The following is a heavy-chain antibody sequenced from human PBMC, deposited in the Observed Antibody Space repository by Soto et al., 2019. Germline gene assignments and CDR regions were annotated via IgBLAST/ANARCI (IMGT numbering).Heavy chain of an antibody. CDR3: SRAPYDSSGL. J-gene: IGHJ4*02. V-gene: IGHV3-74*01. Sequence: GGSLRLSCAASGFTFSSYWMHWVRQAPGKGLVWVSRINSDGSSTSYADSVRGRFTISRDSAKNTLYLQMNSLRAEDTAVYYCSRAPYDSSGLWGQGTLVTVSS. CDR1: GFTFSSYW. CDR2: INSDGSST. D-gene: IGHD3-22*01.